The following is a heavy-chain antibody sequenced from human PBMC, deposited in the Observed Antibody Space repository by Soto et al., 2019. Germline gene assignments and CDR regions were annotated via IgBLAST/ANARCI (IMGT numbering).Heavy chain of an antibody. CDR1: GFTFSTHS. D-gene: IGHD1-26*01. CDR3: ARGTQQSIVGSYGVAY. V-gene: IGHV3-21*06. CDR2: ISSRSDYL. J-gene: IGHJ4*02. Sequence: GGSLRLSCAASGFTFSTHSLTWVRQAPGRGLEWVSSISSRSDYLYYADSVEGRFTISRDNAKNSLYLLMNSLRVEDTAVYYCARGTQQSIVGSYGVAYWGQGALVTVSS.